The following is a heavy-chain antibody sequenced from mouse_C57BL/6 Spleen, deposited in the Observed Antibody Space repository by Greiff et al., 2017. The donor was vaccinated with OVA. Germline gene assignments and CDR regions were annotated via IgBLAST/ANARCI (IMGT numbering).Heavy chain of an antibody. D-gene: IGHD2-2*01. Sequence: VQLQQSGPELVKPGASVKISCKASGYSFTDYNMNWVKQSNGKSLEWIGVINPNYGTTSYNQKFKGNATLTVDHSSCTANMQHNSLTSEDSAVYYCARKGDMVTTAEYYAMDYWGQGTSVTVSS. CDR2: INPNYGTT. V-gene: IGHV1-39*01. CDR3: ARKGDMVTTAEYYAMDY. CDR1: GYSFTDYN. J-gene: IGHJ4*01.